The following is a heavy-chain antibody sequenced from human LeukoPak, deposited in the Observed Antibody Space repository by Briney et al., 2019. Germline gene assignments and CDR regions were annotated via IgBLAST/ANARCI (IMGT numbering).Heavy chain of an antibody. D-gene: IGHD3-3*01. CDR2: NYYSGST. CDR1: GGSISSYY. CDR3: ARVNRRVVSYY. Sequence: SETLSLPCTVSGGSISSYYWIWIRQPPGKGLEWIGYNYYSGSTNYNPSLKSRVPISVATSKHQVSLELGSVTAADRGVDYCARVNRRVVSYYWGQGTLVTGSS. V-gene: IGHV4-59*01. J-gene: IGHJ4*02.